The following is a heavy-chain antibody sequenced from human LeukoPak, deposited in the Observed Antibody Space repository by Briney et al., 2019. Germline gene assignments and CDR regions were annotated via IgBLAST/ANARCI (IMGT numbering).Heavy chain of an antibody. V-gene: IGHV3-43*02. CDR1: GFTFDDYA. CDR3: AKDSSSAIDC. D-gene: IGHD6-6*01. J-gene: IGHJ4*02. CDR2: ISGDGGST. Sequence: GGSLRLSCAASGFTFDDYAMHWVRQAPGKGLEWVSLISGDGGSTYYADSVKGRFTISRDNSKNSLYLQMNSLRAEVTALYYCAKDSSSAIDCWGQGTLVTVSS.